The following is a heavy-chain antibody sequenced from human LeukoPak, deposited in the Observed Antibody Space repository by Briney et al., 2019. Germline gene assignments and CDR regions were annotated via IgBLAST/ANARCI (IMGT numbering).Heavy chain of an antibody. Sequence: SETLSLTCTVSGGSISSYYWSWIRQPPGKGLEWIGYIYYSGSTKYNPSLKSRVTISVDTSKNQFSLKLSSVTAADTAVYYCARGRLVTDYWGQGTLVTVSS. CDR2: IYYSGST. D-gene: IGHD5-18*01. CDR3: ARGRLVTDY. V-gene: IGHV4-59*01. CDR1: GGSISSYY. J-gene: IGHJ4*02.